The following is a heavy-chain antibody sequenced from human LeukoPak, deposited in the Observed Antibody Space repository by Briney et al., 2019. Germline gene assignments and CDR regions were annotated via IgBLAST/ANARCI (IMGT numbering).Heavy chain of an antibody. Sequence: GASVEVSCKASGYTFTSYGISWVRQAPGQGLEWMGWISAYNGNTNYAQKLQGRVTMTTDTSTSTAYMELRSLRSDDTAVYYCARENYDSSGYYGFDYWGQGTLVTVSS. J-gene: IGHJ4*02. V-gene: IGHV1-18*01. CDR2: ISAYNGNT. D-gene: IGHD3-22*01. CDR3: ARENYDSSGYYGFDY. CDR1: GYTFTSYG.